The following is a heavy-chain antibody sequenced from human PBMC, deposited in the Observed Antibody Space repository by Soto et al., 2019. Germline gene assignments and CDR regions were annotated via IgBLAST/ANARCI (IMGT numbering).Heavy chain of an antibody. D-gene: IGHD2-15*01. CDR3: ATRHLPYCSGGTWNPFDF. J-gene: IGHJ4*02. CDR2: ISVSGDTT. V-gene: IGHV3-23*01. CDR1: GFTFSTYA. Sequence: EVQLLESGGGLVQPGGSLRLSCAASGFTFSTYAMNWVRQAPGKGLEWVSTISVSGDTTYFADSVRGRFTISRDNSKNTVYPQMNSLRADDTAMYYCATRHLPYCSGGTWNPFDFWGQGTLVTVSS.